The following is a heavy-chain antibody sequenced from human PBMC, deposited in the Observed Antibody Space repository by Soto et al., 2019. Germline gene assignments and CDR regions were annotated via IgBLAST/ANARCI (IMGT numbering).Heavy chain of an antibody. CDR1: GYSFTSYW. CDR2: IYPGDSDT. CDR3: ARAGVPVFGVVIMGNWFDP. J-gene: IGHJ5*02. D-gene: IGHD3-3*01. V-gene: IGHV5-51*01. Sequence: GESLKISCKGSGYSFTSYWIGWVRQMPGKGLEWMGIIYPGDSDTRYSPSFQGQVTISADNSISTAYLQWSSLKASDTAMYYCARAGVPVFGVVIMGNWFDPWGQGTLVTVSS.